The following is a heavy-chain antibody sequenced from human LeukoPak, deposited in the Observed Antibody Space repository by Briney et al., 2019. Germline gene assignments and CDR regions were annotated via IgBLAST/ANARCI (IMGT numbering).Heavy chain of an antibody. Sequence: GESLKISCKGSGYSFTNYWIGWVRQMPGKGLEWMGIIYPGDSDTRYNPSFQGQVTISADKSTNTAYLQWSSLKASDTAMYYCARHPKYISGWHYFDYWGQGTLVTVFS. D-gene: IGHD6-19*01. CDR1: GYSFTNYW. CDR2: IYPGDSDT. J-gene: IGHJ4*02. CDR3: ARHPKYISGWHYFDY. V-gene: IGHV5-51*01.